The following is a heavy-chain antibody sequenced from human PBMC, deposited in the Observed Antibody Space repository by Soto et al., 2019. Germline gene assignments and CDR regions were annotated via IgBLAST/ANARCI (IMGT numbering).Heavy chain of an antibody. CDR2: IYYSEST. Sequence: SETLSLTCTVSGGSVSSGSYYWSWIRQPPGKGLEWIGYIYYSESTNYNPSLKSRVTISVDTSKNQFSLKLSSVTAADTAVYYCASGIWFGESNWFDPWGQGTLVTVSS. CDR1: GGSVSSGSYY. CDR3: ASGIWFGESNWFDP. D-gene: IGHD3-10*01. V-gene: IGHV4-61*01. J-gene: IGHJ5*02.